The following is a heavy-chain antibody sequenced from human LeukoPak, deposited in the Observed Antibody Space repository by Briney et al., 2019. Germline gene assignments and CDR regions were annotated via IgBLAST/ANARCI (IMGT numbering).Heavy chain of an antibody. V-gene: IGHV3-23*01. CDR3: ARARDRQQLVPFDY. CDR1: GFTFSSYA. J-gene: IGHJ4*02. D-gene: IGHD6-13*01. Sequence: PGGSLRLSCAASGFTFSSYAMSWVRQAPGKGLEWVSIISGSGYSTYYADSVKGRFTISRDNSKNTLFLQMNSLRAEDTAVYYCARARDRQQLVPFDYWGQGTLVTVSS. CDR2: ISGSGYST.